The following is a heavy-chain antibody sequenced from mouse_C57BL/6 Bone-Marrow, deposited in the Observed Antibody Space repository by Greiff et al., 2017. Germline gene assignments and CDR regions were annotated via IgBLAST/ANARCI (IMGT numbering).Heavy chain of an antibody. CDR1: GYTFTSYW. CDR3: RAGTSY. V-gene: IGHV1-59*01. Sequence: VQLQQPGAELVRPGTSVKLSCKASGYTFTSYWMHWVKQRPGQGLEWIGVSDPSDSYTNYNQKFKGKATLTVDTSSSTAYMQLSSLTSEDSAVYYCRAGTSYGGQGTTLPVSS. D-gene: IGHD3-1*01. CDR2: SDPSDSYT. J-gene: IGHJ2*01.